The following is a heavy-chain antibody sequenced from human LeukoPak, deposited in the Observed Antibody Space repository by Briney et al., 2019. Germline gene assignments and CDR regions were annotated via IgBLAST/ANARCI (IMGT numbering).Heavy chain of an antibody. Sequence: PGGSLRPSCAASGFTFSSYAMHWVRQAPGKGLEWVAVISYDGSKKYYADSVKGRFTISRDNSKNTLYVQMNSLRAEDTAVYYCAKDFGYDSGTYANDWGQGTLVTVSS. D-gene: IGHD3-10*01. CDR2: ISYDGSKK. CDR1: GFTFSSYA. CDR3: AKDFGYDSGTYAND. V-gene: IGHV3-30*18. J-gene: IGHJ1*01.